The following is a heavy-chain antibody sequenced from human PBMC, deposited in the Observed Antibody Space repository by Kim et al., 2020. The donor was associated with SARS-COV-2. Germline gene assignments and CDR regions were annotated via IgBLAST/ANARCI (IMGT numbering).Heavy chain of an antibody. V-gene: IGHV3-15*01. Sequence: DHAAPVKGRFTLSRVDSKNTLYLQMNSVKIEDAAVYYCTTDGGSYADWFDPWGQGTLVTVSS. J-gene: IGHJ5*02. CDR3: TTDGGSYADWFDP. D-gene: IGHD2-15*01.